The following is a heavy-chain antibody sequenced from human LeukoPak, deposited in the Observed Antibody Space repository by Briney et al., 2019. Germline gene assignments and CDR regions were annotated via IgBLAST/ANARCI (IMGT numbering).Heavy chain of an antibody. CDR3: ARDTDGELLDYYYGMDV. CDR1: GFTFSSYA. Sequence: GRSLRLSCAASGFTFSSYAMHWVRQAPGKGLEWVAVISYDGSNKYYADSVKGRFTISRDNSKSTLYLQMNSLRAEDTAVYYCARDTDGELLDYYYGMDVWGQGTTVTVSS. CDR2: ISYDGSNK. V-gene: IGHV3-30-3*01. D-gene: IGHD3-10*01. J-gene: IGHJ6*02.